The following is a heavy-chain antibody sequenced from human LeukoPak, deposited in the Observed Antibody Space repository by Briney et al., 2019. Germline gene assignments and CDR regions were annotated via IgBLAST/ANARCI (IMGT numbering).Heavy chain of an antibody. Sequence: KASETLSLTCTVSLGSISSYYWSWIRQPPGKGLEWIGFIYYSGSTNYNPSLQSRVTISVDTSKNQFSLKLSSVTAADTAVYYCAKGVTTTTFWDYWGQGTLVTVSS. CDR3: AKGVTTTTFWDY. D-gene: IGHD3-22*01. CDR1: LGSISSYY. J-gene: IGHJ4*02. V-gene: IGHV4-59*08. CDR2: IYYSGST.